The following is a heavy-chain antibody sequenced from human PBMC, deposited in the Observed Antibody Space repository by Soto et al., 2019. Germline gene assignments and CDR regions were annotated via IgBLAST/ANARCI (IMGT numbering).Heavy chain of an antibody. CDR2: ISRNGGST. CDR1: GFTFSSYA. J-gene: IGHJ4*02. V-gene: IGHV3-64*01. CDR3: ARGGSGSYYFDY. D-gene: IGHD1-26*01. Sequence: EVQLVESGGVLVQPGGSLRLSCAASGFTFSSYAMHWVRQSPGKGLEYVSAISRNGGSTYYANSVKGRFTISRDNSKNTLYLQMGSLRAEDMAVYYCARGGSGSYYFDYWGQGTLVTVSS.